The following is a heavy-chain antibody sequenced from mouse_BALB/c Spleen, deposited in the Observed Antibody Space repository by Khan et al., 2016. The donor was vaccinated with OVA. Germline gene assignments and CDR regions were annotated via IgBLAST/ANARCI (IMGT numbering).Heavy chain of an antibody. CDR3: IRSGYDAYAYAMDY. V-gene: IGHV3-2*02. CDR2: ISFSGST. D-gene: IGHD3-1*01. CDR1: GYSITSDFA. Sequence: EVQLQESGPGLVKPSQSLSLTCTVTGYSITSDFAWNWVRQFPGNKLEWMGYISFSGSTSYDPSLKSRLSITRDTSKNQFFLQLNSVTTEDTATYYCIRSGYDAYAYAMDYWGQGISVTVSS. J-gene: IGHJ4*01.